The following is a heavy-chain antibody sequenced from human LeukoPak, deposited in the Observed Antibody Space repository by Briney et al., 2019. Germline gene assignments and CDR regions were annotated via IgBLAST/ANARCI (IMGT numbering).Heavy chain of an antibody. CDR1: GFNFGGYS. J-gene: IGHJ4*02. D-gene: IGHD2-21*01. Sequence: GGSLRLSCEGSGFNFGGYSMSWVRQAPGKGLEWVSGILSGGGSTYYADAVKGRFTISRDNSRSTLFLQMNSLRAEDTAVYYSAKDAIYGDGYWEFDYWGQGTLVTVSS. CDR2: ILSGGGST. CDR3: AKDAIYGDGYWEFDY. V-gene: IGHV3-23*01.